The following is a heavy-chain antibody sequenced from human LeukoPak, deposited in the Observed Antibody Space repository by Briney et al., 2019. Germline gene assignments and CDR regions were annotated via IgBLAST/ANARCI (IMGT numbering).Heavy chain of an antibody. CDR2: ISSSSSYT. J-gene: IGHJ4*02. D-gene: IGHD6-19*01. Sequence: GGSLRLSCAASGFTFSDYYMNWIRRAPGKGLEWVSYISSSSSYTNYADSVKGRFTISRDNAKNSLYLQMNSLRAEDTAVYYCARGGGGAVVFDWGQGTLVTVSS. V-gene: IGHV3-11*03. CDR3: ARGGGGAVVFD. CDR1: GFTFSDYY.